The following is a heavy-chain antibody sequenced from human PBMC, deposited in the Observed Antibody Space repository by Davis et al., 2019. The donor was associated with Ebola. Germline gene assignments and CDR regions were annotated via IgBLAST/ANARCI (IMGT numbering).Heavy chain of an antibody. Sequence: ASVPVSCKASGYTFTSYGISWVRQAPGQGLEWMGWISAYNGNTNYAQKLQGRVTMTTDTSTSTAYMELRSLRSDDTAVYYCARGWDYLYYYYGMDVWGQGTTVTVSS. CDR1: GYTFTSYG. D-gene: IGHD1-7*01. CDR2: ISAYNGNT. V-gene: IGHV1-18*01. J-gene: IGHJ6*02. CDR3: ARGWDYLYYYYGMDV.